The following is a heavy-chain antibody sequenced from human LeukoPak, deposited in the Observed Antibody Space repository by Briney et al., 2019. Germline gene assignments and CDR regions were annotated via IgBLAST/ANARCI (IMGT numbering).Heavy chain of an antibody. D-gene: IGHD3-22*01. CDR2: ISSSSSTI. V-gene: IGHV3-48*01. Sequence: GGSLRLSCAASGFTFSSYSMNWVRQAPGKGLEWVSYISSSSSTIYYADSVKGRFTISRDNAKNSLYLQMNSLRAEDTAVYYCARDVDYYDSSGPHYFDYWGQGTLVTVSS. CDR3: ARDVDYYDSSGPHYFDY. CDR1: GFTFSSYS. J-gene: IGHJ4*02.